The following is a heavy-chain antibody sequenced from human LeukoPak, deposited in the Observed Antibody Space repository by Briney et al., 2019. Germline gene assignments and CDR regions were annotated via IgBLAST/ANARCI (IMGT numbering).Heavy chain of an antibody. V-gene: IGHV3-73*01. Sequence: GGSLRLSCAASGFTFSGSAMHWVRQASGEGLEWVGRIRSKANSYATAYAASVKGRFTISRDDSKNTAYLQMNSLKTEDTAVYYCTSRGRGYDLFDYWGQGTLVTVSS. J-gene: IGHJ4*02. CDR3: TSRGRGYDLFDY. D-gene: IGHD5-12*01. CDR1: GFTFSGSA. CDR2: IRSKANSYAT.